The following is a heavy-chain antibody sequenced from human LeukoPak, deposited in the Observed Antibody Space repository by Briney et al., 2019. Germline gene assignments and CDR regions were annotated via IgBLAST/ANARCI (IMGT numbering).Heavy chain of an antibody. V-gene: IGHV3-53*01. CDR3: ARDDDLWGDRAFDI. CDR1: GFSVSSNY. Sequence: GGSLRLSCAASGFSVSSNYMSWVRQAPGKGLEWVSVIYSGGSTYYADSVKGRFTISRDNSKNTLYLQMNSLGAEDTAVYYCARDDDLWGDRAFDIWGQGTMVTVSS. J-gene: IGHJ3*02. D-gene: IGHD3-3*01. CDR2: IYSGGST.